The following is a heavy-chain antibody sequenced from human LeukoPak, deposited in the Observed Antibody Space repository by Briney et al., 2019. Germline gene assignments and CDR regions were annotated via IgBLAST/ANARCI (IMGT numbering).Heavy chain of an antibody. CDR3: AREGPPAAKFDP. D-gene: IGHD2-2*01. J-gene: IGHJ5*02. V-gene: IGHV1-2*02. CDR2: INPYSGGT. CDR1: GYTFTDYY. Sequence: GASVKVSCKASGYTFTDYYMHWVRQAPGQGLEWMGWINPYSGGTNYAQKFQGRVTMTRDTSISTAYMELTRLRSDDMAVYYCAREGPPAAKFDPWGQGTLVTVSS.